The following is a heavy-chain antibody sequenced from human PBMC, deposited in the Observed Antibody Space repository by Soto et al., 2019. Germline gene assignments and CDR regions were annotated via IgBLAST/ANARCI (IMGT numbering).Heavy chain of an antibody. CDR3: AREGTRIQLWLLGGFDY. CDR2: ISYDGSNK. J-gene: IGHJ4*02. CDR1: GFTFSSYA. Sequence: GGSLRLSCAASGFTFSSYAMHWVRQAPGKGLEWVAVISYDGSNKYYADSVKGRFTISRDNSKNTLYLQMNSLRAEDTAVYYCAREGTRIQLWLLGGFDYWGQGALVTVAS. V-gene: IGHV3-30-3*01. D-gene: IGHD5-18*01.